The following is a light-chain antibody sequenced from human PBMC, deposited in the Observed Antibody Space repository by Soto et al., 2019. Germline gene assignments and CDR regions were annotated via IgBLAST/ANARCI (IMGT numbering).Light chain of an antibody. CDR1: QSISSY. CDR2: AAS. Sequence: DIPMTQSPSSLSASVGDRVTITCRASQSISSYLNWYQQKPGKAPKLLIYAASSLQSGVPSRFSGSGSGTDFTLTISSLQPEDFATYYCQQANSPPLTFGGGTKVEIK. J-gene: IGKJ4*01. V-gene: IGKV1-39*01. CDR3: QQANSPPLT.